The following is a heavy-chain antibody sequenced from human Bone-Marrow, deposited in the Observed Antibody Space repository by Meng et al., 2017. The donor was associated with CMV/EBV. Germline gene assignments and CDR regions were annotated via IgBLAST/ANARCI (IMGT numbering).Heavy chain of an antibody. CDR1: GYTFTGYY. D-gene: IGHD2-2*01. V-gene: IGHV1-2*02. CDR3: AREYQLLYNWFDP. CDR2: INPNSGGT. J-gene: IGHJ5*02. Sequence: ASVKVSCTASGYTFTGYYMHWVRQAPGQGLEWMGWINPNSGGTNYAQKFQGRVTMTRDTSISTAYMELSRLRSDDTAVYYCAREYQLLYNWFDPWGQGTLVTVSS.